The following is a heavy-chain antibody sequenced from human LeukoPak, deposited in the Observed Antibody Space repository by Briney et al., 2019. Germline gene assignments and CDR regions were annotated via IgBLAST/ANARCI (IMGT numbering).Heavy chain of an antibody. J-gene: IGHJ6*03. D-gene: IGHD3-10*01. CDR2: IYTSGST. Sequence: SQTLSLTCTVSGGSISGGSYYWSWIRQPAGKGLEWIGRIYTSGSTNYNPSLKSRVTISVDTSKNQFSLKLSSVTAADTAVYYCARDFRGSGTYYMDVWGKGTTVTVSS. V-gene: IGHV4-61*02. CDR1: GGSISGGSYY. CDR3: ARDFRGSGTYYMDV.